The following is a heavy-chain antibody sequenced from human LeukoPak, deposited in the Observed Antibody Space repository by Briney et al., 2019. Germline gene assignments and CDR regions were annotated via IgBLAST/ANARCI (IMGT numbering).Heavy chain of an antibody. CDR1: GYSISSGYY. CDR2: IYHSGST. J-gene: IGHJ4*02. Sequence: SETLSLTCTVSGYSISSGYYWGWIRQPPGKGLEWIGSIYHSGSTYYNPSLKSRVTISVDTSKNQFSLKLSSVTAADTAVYYCAAHGYNLDYWGQGTLVTVSS. V-gene: IGHV4-38-2*02. CDR3: AAHGYNLDY. D-gene: IGHD5-24*01.